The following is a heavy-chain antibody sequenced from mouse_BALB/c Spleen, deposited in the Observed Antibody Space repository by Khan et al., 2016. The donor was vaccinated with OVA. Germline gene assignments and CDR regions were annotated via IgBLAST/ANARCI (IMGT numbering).Heavy chain of an antibody. CDR3: ANRGGSSAWLTY. V-gene: IGHV1-7*01. D-gene: IGHD1-1*02. CDR2: INPSTGYS. J-gene: IGHJ3*01. CDR1: GYTFTNYW. Sequence: QIQLVQSGAELAKPGASVKMSCKASGYTFTNYWMHWVKQRPGQGLEWIGYINPSTGYSEYNQKFKDKATLTADKSSSTAYIQLSSLTSEDSAVYYCANRGGSSAWLTYWGQGTLVTVSA.